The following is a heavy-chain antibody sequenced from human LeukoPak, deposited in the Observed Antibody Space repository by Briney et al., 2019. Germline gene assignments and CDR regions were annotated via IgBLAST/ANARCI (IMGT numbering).Heavy chain of an antibody. D-gene: IGHD3-16*01. CDR2: FDPEDGET. V-gene: IGHV1-24*01. J-gene: IGHJ4*02. CDR1: GYTLTEFS. CDR3: ATDLGVSNGRGAY. Sequence: ASVKVSCKVFGYTLTEFSIHWVRQAPGKGLEWMGGFDPEDGETIYAQRFQGRVTMTEDTSADTAYMELSSLRSEDTAVYYCATDLGVSNGRGAYWGQGTLVTVSS.